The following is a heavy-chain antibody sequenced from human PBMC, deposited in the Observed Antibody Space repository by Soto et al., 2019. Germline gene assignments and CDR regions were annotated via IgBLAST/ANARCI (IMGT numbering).Heavy chain of an antibody. CDR3: AKLITMIVVAVDY. CDR2: ISSSSGYI. J-gene: IGHJ4*02. Sequence: GGSLRLSCAASGFTFSIYSMNWFRQAPGKGLEWVSSISSSSGYIYYADSVKGRFTISRDNAKNTLYLQMNSLRAEDTAVYYCAKLITMIVVAVDYWGQGTLVTVSS. V-gene: IGHV3-21*04. CDR1: GFTFSIYS. D-gene: IGHD3-22*01.